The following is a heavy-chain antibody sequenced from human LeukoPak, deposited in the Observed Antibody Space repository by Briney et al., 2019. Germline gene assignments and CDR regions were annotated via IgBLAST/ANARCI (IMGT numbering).Heavy chain of an antibody. CDR2: IGTAGDT. D-gene: IGHD1-26*01. J-gene: IGHJ4*02. Sequence: GGSLRPSRAASGFTFSSYDMHWVRQATGKGLEWVSAIGTAGDTYYPGSVKGRFTISRENAKNSLYLQMNSLRAEDTAVYYCAREVGATGIDYWGQGTLVTVSS. CDR1: GFTFSSYD. CDR3: AREVGATGIDY. V-gene: IGHV3-13*01.